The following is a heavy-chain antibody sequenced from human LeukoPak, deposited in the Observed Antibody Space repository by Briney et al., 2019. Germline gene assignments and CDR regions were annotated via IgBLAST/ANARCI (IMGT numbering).Heavy chain of an antibody. D-gene: IGHD6-6*01. J-gene: IGHJ3*02. Sequence: GGSLRLSCAASGFTFGSYAMSWVRQAPGEGLEWVSAISGSGGSTYYADSVKGRFTISRDNSKNTLYLQMNSLRAEDTAVYYCAKGSSSIADLGAFDIWGQGTMVTVSS. CDR3: AKGSSSIADLGAFDI. CDR1: GFTFGSYA. CDR2: ISGSGGST. V-gene: IGHV3-23*01.